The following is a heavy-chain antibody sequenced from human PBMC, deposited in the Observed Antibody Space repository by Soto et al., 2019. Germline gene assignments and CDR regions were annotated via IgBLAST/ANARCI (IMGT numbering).Heavy chain of an antibody. J-gene: IGHJ6*02. Sequence: PGESLKISCKLSGYTVTSYCIGSLREKHGKGLEWMGIIYPGDSDNRYSPYFQGQVPISGDKSIRTAYLKWSSLKASDTALYYCARYHDHYGMDVWGQGTRVTVSS. V-gene: IGHV5-51*01. CDR2: IYPGDSDN. CDR1: GYTVTSYC. CDR3: ARYHDHYGMDV.